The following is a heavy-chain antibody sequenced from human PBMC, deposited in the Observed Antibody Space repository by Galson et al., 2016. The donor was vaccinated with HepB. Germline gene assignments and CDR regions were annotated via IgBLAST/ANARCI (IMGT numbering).Heavy chain of an antibody. CDR1: AFSFSSTG. V-gene: IGHV3-23*01. CDR2: ISRSGDLT. Sequence: SLRLSCAASAFSFSSTGMSWARQARGKGPGWVSSISRSGDLTYYAESVKGRFTVSRDNTQNTLFLQMNSLRAEDTAVYFCAKIGTPGLWYFDLWGRGTLVTVSS. J-gene: IGHJ2*01. CDR3: AKIGTPGLWYFDL. D-gene: IGHD1/OR15-1a*01.